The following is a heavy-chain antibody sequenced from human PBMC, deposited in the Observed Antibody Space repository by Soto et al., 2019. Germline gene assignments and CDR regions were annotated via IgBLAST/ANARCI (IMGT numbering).Heavy chain of an antibody. CDR2: IIPIFGTA. CDR1: GCTFSSYA. CDR3: VTYYEILNGRSMDYYYGMDV. Sequence: SVKVSCKDSGCTFSSYAISWVRQAPGQGLEWMGGIIPIFGTANYAQKFQGRVTNTADESTSTAYMELSSLSAEDTAGYYCVTYYEILNGRSMDYYYGMDVWGQGTTVTVSS. J-gene: IGHJ6*02. D-gene: IGHD3-9*01. V-gene: IGHV1-69*13.